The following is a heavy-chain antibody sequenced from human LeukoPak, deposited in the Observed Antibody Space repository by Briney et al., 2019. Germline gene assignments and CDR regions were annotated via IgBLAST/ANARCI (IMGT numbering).Heavy chain of an antibody. CDR1: GGSFSGYY. CDR2: INHSGST. Sequence: SETLSLTCAVYGGSFSGYYWSWIRQPPGKGLEWIGEINHSGSTNYNPSLKSRVTISVDTSKNQFSLKLSSVTAADTAVYYCARGRRAYCSSTSCYVPPRYWGQGTLVTVSS. CDR3: ARGRRAYCSSTSCYVPPRY. V-gene: IGHV4-34*01. D-gene: IGHD2-2*01. J-gene: IGHJ4*02.